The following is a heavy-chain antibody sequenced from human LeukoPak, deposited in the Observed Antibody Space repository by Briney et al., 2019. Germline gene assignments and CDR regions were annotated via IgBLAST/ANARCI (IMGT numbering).Heavy chain of an antibody. J-gene: IGHJ4*02. V-gene: IGHV3-23*01. D-gene: IGHD2-21*01. CDR2: ISVGGGDT. Sequence: GSLSLSCEASGFIFSSYVMGWVRQAPGKGLEWVSSISVGGGDTFTADSVKGRFTITRENSKNTLYLQMMGLRVEDTAIYYCAKLNLGEMAYFDSWGQGILVTVSS. CDR3: AKLNLGEMAYFDS. CDR1: GFIFSSYV.